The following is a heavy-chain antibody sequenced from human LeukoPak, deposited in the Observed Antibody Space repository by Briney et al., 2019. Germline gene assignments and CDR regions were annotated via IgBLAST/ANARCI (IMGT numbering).Heavy chain of an antibody. CDR1: GFTFSSYA. D-gene: IGHD2-15*01. V-gene: IGHV3-30-3*01. J-gene: IGHJ5*02. Sequence: GGSLRLSCAASGFTFSSYAMHWVRQAPGKELEWVAVISYDGSNKYYADSVKGRFTISRDNSKNTLYLQMNSLGAEDTAVYYCARAGYCSGGSCDHNWFDPWGQGTLVTVSS. CDR3: ARAGYCSGGSCDHNWFDP. CDR2: ISYDGSNK.